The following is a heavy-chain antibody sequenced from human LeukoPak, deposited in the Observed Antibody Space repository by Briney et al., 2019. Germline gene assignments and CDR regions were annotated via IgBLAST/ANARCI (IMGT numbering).Heavy chain of an antibody. Sequence: ASVKVSCKASGYTLTSYDINWVRQATGQGLEWMGWMNPNSGNTGYAQKFQGRVSMTRNTSISTAYMELSSLRSEDTAVYYCARSIACRSYYYYMDVWGKGTTVTVSS. CDR1: GYTLTSYD. CDR2: MNPNSGNT. V-gene: IGHV1-8*01. CDR3: ARSIACRSYYYYMDV. D-gene: IGHD6-6*01. J-gene: IGHJ6*03.